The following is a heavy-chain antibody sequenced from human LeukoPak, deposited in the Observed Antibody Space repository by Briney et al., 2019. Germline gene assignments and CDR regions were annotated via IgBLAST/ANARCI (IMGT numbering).Heavy chain of an antibody. D-gene: IGHD5-18*01. CDR2: VSGDGGTT. Sequence: TGGSLRLSCAASGFTFKDYAMRWVRQAPGKGLEWVSLVSGDGGTTFYGDSVRGRFTISRDNGKNSLYLQMNSLRTEDTAFYYCAKDIGERGYKDYWGQGTLVTVSS. V-gene: IGHV3-43*02. J-gene: IGHJ4*02. CDR1: GFTFKDYA. CDR3: AKDIGERGYKDY.